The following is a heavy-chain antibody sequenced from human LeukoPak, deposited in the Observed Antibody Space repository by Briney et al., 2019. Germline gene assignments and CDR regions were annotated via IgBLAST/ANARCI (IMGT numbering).Heavy chain of an antibody. D-gene: IGHD3-10*01. CDR1: GFTFSSYW. CDR2: INSDGSST. CDR3: ARDGSGHVFDY. J-gene: IGHJ4*02. V-gene: IGHV3-74*01. Sequence: GGSLRLSCAASGFTFSSYWMHWVRQAPGKGLVWVSRINSDGSSTSYADSVKGRFTISRDNAKNTLYLQLNSLRGEDTAVYYCARDGSGHVFDYWGQGTLVTVSS.